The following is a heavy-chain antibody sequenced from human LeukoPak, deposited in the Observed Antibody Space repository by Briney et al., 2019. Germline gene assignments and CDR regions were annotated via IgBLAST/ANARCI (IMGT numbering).Heavy chain of an antibody. CDR1: GGPISSSSYY. V-gene: IGHV4-39*01. CDR2: IYYSGST. D-gene: IGHD3-9*01. CDR3: ARHRKYYDILTGYYEGAFDI. Sequence: PSETQSLTCTVSGGPISSSSYYWGWTRQPPGKGLEWIGRIYYSGSTYYDPSLKSRVTISVDTSKNQFSLNLSSVTAADTALYYCARHRKYYDILTGYYEGAFDIWGQGTMVTVSS. J-gene: IGHJ3*02.